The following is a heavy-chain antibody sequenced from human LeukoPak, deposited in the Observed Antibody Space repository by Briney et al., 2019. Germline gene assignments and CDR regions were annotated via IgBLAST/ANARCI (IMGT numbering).Heavy chain of an antibody. CDR1: GYTFTSYG. Sequence: GASVKVSCKASGYTFTSYGISWVRQAPGQGLEWMGWISAYNGNTNYAQKLQGRVTMTTDTSTSTAYMELRSLSSDDTAVYYCSVVVAAPNEDDYFDYWGQGTLVTVSS. CDR3: SVVVAAPNEDDYFDY. J-gene: IGHJ4*02. D-gene: IGHD2-15*01. CDR2: ISAYNGNT. V-gene: IGHV1-18*01.